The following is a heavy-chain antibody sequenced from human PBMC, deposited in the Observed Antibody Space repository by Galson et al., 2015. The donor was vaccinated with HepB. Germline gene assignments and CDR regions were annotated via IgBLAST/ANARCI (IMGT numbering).Heavy chain of an antibody. Sequence: SLRLSCAASGFIFADYAMTWVRQAPGKGLEWVSFIRSKVYGGTTEYAASVEGRFTMSRDDSKSIAYLQMNSLKTEDTAVYYCTSLMPDDVVAAATFDYWGDGILVTFSS. CDR3: TSLMPDDVVAAATFDY. J-gene: IGHJ4*01. CDR1: GFIFADYA. V-gene: IGHV3-49*04. CDR2: IRSKVYGGTT. D-gene: IGHD2-8*01.